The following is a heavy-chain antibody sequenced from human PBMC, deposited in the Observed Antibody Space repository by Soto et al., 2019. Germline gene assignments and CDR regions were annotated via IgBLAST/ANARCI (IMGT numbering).Heavy chain of an antibody. V-gene: IGHV3-64*01. J-gene: IGHJ4*02. CDR2: ISSNGLST. CDR3: VTWGQQPDY. Sequence: EVQLVQSGGGLVERGGSLRLSCAASGFTFSSFAIHWVRQAPGKGLEYVSAISSNGLSTYYANSVKGRFTVSRDNSKNTVYLQMGSLGTEDMAGYYCVTWGQQPDYWGQGALVTVSS. CDR1: GFTFSSFA. D-gene: IGHD6-13*01.